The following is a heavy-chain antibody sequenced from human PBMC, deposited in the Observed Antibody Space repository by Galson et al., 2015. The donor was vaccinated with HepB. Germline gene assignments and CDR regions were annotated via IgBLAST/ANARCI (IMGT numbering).Heavy chain of an antibody. CDR2: INPSGGST. CDR3: ARALRTPKYCSSTSCYVAGETNDY. Sequence: SVKVSCKASGYTFTSYYMHWVRQAPGQGLEWMGIINPSGGSTSYAQKFQGRVTMTRDTSTSTVYMELSSLRSEDTAVYYCARALRTPKYCSSTSCYVAGETNDYWGQGTLVTVSS. CDR1: GYTFTSYY. V-gene: IGHV1-46*03. J-gene: IGHJ4*02. D-gene: IGHD2-2*01.